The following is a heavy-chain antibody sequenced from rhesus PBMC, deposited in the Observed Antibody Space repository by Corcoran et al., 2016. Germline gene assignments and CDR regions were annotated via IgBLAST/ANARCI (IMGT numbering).Heavy chain of an antibody. D-gene: IGHD1-26*01. CDR1: GFSLRTSGMG. J-gene: IGHJ4*01. Sequence: QVTLKESGPALVKPTQTLTLTCTFSGFSLRTSGMGVGWIRQPSRKTLEWLAHIYWNDDKYYSTSLKSRLTNSKDTSKNQVVLTMTNMDPVDTATYYCARTGNWRYYFDYWGQGVLVTVSS. CDR3: ARTGNWRYYFDY. V-gene: IGHV2-1*01. CDR2: IYWNDDK.